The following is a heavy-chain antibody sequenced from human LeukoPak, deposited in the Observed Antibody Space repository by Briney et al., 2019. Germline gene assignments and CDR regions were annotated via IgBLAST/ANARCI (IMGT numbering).Heavy chain of an antibody. CDR3: ARVTWLRMKSLVYYYYYYMDV. CDR1: GYSISSGYY. J-gene: IGHJ6*03. V-gene: IGHV4-38-2*02. Sequence: SETLSLTCTVSGYSISSGYYWGWIRRPPGKGLEWIGEINHSGSTNYNPSLKSRVTISVDTSKNQFSLKLSSVTAADTAVYYCARVTWLRMKSLVYYYYYYMDVWGKGTTVTISS. D-gene: IGHD3-9*01. CDR2: INHSGST.